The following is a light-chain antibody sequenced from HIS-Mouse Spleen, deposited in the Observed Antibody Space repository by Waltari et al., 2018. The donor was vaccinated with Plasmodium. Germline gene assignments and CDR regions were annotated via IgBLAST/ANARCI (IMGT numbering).Light chain of an antibody. CDR1: SSDVGRYNR. V-gene: IGLV2-23*01. CDR2: EGS. Sequence: QSALTQPASVSGSPGPSTPLSCPRTSSDVGRYNRGSWYQHHPGNAPKLLIYEGSTRPSGVSNRFSGSKSGNTASLTSSGLQAEDEADYYCCSYAGSRVFGGGTKLTVL. CDR3: CSYAGSRV. J-gene: IGLJ2*01.